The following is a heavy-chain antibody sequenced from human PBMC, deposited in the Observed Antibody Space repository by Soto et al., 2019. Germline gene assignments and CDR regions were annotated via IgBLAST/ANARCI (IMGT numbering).Heavy chain of an antibody. Sequence: PGGSLRLSCAASGFTFSSYWMSWVRQAPGKGLEWVANIKQDGSEKYYVDSVKGRFTISRDNAKNSLYLQMNSLRAEDTDVYYCASVFLYSSGWYRGLSFDYWGQGTLVTVSS. CDR2: IKQDGSEK. D-gene: IGHD6-19*01. J-gene: IGHJ4*02. CDR1: GFTFSSYW. CDR3: ASVFLYSSGWYRGLSFDY. V-gene: IGHV3-7*01.